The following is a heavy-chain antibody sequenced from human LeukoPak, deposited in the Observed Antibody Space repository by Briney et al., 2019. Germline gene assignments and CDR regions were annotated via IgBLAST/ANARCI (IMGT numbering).Heavy chain of an antibody. J-gene: IGHJ6*02. CDR2: IQSGGTT. D-gene: IGHD1-26*01. V-gene: IGHV3-53*01. CDR1: GFTFSSYG. CDR3: AREPWGAKGAAWGMDV. Sequence: GGSLRLSCAASGFTFSSYGMHWVRQAPGKGLEWVSVIQSGGTTYYADSVKGRFTISRDISKNTLYLQMDSLRAEDTAVYYCAREPWGAKGAAWGMDVWGQGTTVTVSS.